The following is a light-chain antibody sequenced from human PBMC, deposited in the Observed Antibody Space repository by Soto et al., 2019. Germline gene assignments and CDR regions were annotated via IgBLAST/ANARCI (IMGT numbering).Light chain of an antibody. J-gene: IGKJ4*01. CDR1: QSFSTY. Sequence: DFQMTQSPSSLSASVGDRVTITCRASQSFSTYLAWYQQKPGKVPKLLISGISTLQSGVPSRCSGSGYGTEFTLTISNLQPEDVATYYCQKYNTAPLTFGGGTKVEIK. CDR2: GIS. CDR3: QKYNTAPLT. V-gene: IGKV1-27*01.